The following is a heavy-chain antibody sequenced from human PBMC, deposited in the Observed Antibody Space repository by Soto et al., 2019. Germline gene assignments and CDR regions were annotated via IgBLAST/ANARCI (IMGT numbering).Heavy chain of an antibody. D-gene: IGHD3-3*01. Sequence: PGGSLRLSCSVSGFTFRSYAMHWVRQAPGKGLEYVSAISANGDSTDYADSVKGRFAISRDNSKNTLYLQLRSLSVEDTAVYHCVKDATPSDFWSGYYTHFDYWGQGTLVTVS. CDR1: GFTFRSYA. CDR3: VKDATPSDFWSGYYTHFDY. V-gene: IGHV3-64D*06. J-gene: IGHJ4*02. CDR2: ISANGDST.